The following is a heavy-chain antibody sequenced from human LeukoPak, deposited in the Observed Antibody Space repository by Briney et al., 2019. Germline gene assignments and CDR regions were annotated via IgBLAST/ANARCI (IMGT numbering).Heavy chain of an antibody. CDR2: IYYSGST. Sequence: SETLSLTCTVSGGSISSYYWSWIRQPPGKGLEWIGHIYYSGSTNYNPSLKSRVTMSVDMSKNQFSLKLSSMIAADTAVYYCARGGDAFDIWGQGTMVTVSS. CDR1: GGSISSYY. J-gene: IGHJ3*02. V-gene: IGHV4-59*12. D-gene: IGHD3-16*01. CDR3: ARGGDAFDI.